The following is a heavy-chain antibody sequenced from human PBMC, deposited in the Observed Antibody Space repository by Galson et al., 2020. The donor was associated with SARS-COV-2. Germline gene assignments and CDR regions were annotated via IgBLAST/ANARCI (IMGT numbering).Heavy chain of an antibody. J-gene: IGHJ3*02. CDR1: GTSISSGSYS. V-gene: IGHV4-30-2*01. CDR3: ARLHYGEYAPVAFDI. D-gene: IGHD4-17*01. Sequence: SETLSLTCAVSGTSISSGSYSWNWIRQPPGKGLEWIGYISHSGGTYYNPSLKSRVTILGDRSKNQFSLRLSSVTAADTAVYYCARLHYGEYAPVAFDIWGPGTRVTVAS. CDR2: ISHSGGT.